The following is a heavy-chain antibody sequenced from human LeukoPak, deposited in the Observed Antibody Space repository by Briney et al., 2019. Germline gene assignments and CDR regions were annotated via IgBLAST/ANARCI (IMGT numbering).Heavy chain of an antibody. J-gene: IGHJ4*02. Sequence: GRSLRLSCAASGFTFDDYAMHWVRQAPGKGLEWVSGISWNSGSMGYADSVKGRFTISRDNSKNTLYLQMNTLRAEDTAMYYCTKSRWTPTDWGQGALVTVSS. V-gene: IGHV3-9*01. CDR2: ISWNSGSM. CDR3: TKSRWTPTD. CDR1: GFTFDDYA. D-gene: IGHD4-23*01.